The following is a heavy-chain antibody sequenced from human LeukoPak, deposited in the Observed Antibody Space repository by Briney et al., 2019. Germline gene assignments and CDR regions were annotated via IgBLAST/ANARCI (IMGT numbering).Heavy chain of an antibody. CDR2: IKQDESEK. CDR1: GFTFSSYW. V-gene: IGHV3-7*05. D-gene: IGHD1-26*01. Sequence: GGSLRLSCIASGFTFSSYWMSWVRQTPEKGLEWVANIKQDESEKVYVDSVKGRFTISRDNAKNSLYLQVNSLRAEDTAVYYCARGGGFYGYWGQGTLVTVSS. J-gene: IGHJ4*02. CDR3: ARGGGFYGY.